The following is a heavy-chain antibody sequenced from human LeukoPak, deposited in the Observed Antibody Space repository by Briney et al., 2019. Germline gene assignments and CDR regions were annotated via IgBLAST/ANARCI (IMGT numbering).Heavy chain of an antibody. V-gene: IGHV3-74*03. CDR3: VRRYYEYNVYDHHFDY. J-gene: IGHJ4*02. D-gene: IGHD5/OR15-5a*01. CDR2: ISDDGSIT. CDR1: AFTFSRDW. Sequence: QTGGSLRLSCAASAFTFSRDWMHWVRQAPGRGLVWVSRISDDGSITTYADSVNGRFTISRDNAKNTVLLQMNSLRAEDTAVYFCVRRYYEYNVYDHHFDYWGQGILVTVSS.